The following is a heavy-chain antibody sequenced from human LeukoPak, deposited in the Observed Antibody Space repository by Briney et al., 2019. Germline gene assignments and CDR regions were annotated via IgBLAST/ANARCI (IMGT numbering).Heavy chain of an antibody. Sequence: SETLSLTRTVSDGSISGYYWSWIRQPAGRGLEWIGRIYTSGSTDYNPSLKSRVTMSVDTPKNQFSLKLSSVTAADTAVYYCAREKVGVDYWGQGTLVTVSS. J-gene: IGHJ4*02. D-gene: IGHD1-26*01. V-gene: IGHV4-4*07. CDR2: IYTSGST. CDR3: AREKVGVDY. CDR1: DGSISGYY.